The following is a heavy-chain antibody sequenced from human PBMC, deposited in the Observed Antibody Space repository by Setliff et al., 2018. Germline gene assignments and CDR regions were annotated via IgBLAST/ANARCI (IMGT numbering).Heavy chain of an antibody. D-gene: IGHD2-2*02. CDR3: ARDREYCSRTSCYIDY. Sequence: ASVKVSCKASGYSFSTYAMHWVRQAPGQRLEWMGWINGGNGNTKYSQKFQGRITITRDTSSLTAYLEMSSLRSEDTAVYYCARDREYCSRTSCYIDYWGQGALVTAPQ. CDR1: GYSFSTYA. CDR2: INGGNGNT. V-gene: IGHV1-3*01. J-gene: IGHJ4*02.